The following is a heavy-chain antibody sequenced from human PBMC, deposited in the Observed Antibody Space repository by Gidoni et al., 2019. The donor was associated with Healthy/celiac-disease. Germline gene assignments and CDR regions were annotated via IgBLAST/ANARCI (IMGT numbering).Heavy chain of an antibody. J-gene: IGHJ3*02. V-gene: IGHV3-33*01. CDR2: IWYDGSNK. Sequence: QVQLVESGGGVVQPGRSLRLSCAASGFTFSSYGLHWVRQAPGKGLEWVAVIWYDGSNKYYADSVKGRFTISRDNSKNTLYLQMNSLRAEDTAVYYCARDSAPQYRDSRVDDAFDIWGQGTMVTVSS. CDR3: ARDSAPQYRDSRVDDAFDI. D-gene: IGHD3-22*01. CDR1: GFTFSSYG.